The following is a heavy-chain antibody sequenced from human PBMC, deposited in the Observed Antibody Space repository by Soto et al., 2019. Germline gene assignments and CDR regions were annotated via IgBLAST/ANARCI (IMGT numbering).Heavy chain of an antibody. CDR1: GFTFSSYS. Sequence: GGSLRLSCAASGFTFSSYSMNWVRQAPGKGLEWVSYISSSSSTIYYADSVKGRFTISRDNAKNSLYLQMNSLRDEDTAVYYCAKDGGWEGSYGREYYFDYWGQGTLVTVSS. CDR2: ISSSSSTI. D-gene: IGHD5-18*01. CDR3: AKDGGWEGSYGREYYFDY. J-gene: IGHJ4*02. V-gene: IGHV3-48*02.